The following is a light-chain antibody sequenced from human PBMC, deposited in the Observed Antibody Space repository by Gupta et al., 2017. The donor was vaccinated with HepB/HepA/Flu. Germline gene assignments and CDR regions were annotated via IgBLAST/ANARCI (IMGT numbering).Light chain of an antibody. CDR2: DAS. V-gene: IGKV3-11*01. CDR3: QQHSNWPRT. Sequence: IVLPPSPATLSLSPGERATLSCRASQSVSSYLAWYQQKPGQAPRLLIYDASNRATGIPARFSGSGCGTDFTLTISSLEPEDIAVYYCQQHSNWPRTFGQGTKVEIK. CDR1: QSVSSY. J-gene: IGKJ1*01.